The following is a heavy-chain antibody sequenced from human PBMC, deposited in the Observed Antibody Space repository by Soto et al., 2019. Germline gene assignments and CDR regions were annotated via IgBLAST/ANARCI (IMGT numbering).Heavy chain of an antibody. V-gene: IGHV4-30-4*01. J-gene: IGHJ4*02. CDR2: IYYNGRT. Sequence: SETLSLTCTASGGSISSDDYYWSWIRQPPGKGLEWIGYIYYNGRTDYNPSLKSRVIISIDTSKNQFSLNLNSVSAADTAVYDCARDRSNSPDYFDYWGQGTLVTVSS. CDR3: ARDRSNSPDYFDY. D-gene: IGHD6-6*01. CDR1: GGSISSDDYY.